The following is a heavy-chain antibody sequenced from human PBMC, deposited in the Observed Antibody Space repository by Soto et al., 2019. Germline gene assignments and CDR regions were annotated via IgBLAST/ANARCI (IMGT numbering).Heavy chain of an antibody. V-gene: IGHV4-31*03. CDR3: GRDREYYYGSGSYYSFDY. CDR2: IYYSGST. J-gene: IGHJ4*02. D-gene: IGHD3-10*01. Sequence: QVQLQESGPGLVKPSQTLSLTCTVSGGSISSGGYYWSWIRQHPGKGLEWIGYIYYSGSTYYNPSLKSRVTISVATSKNQFTLKVRSVTAADTAVYYCGRDREYYYGSGSYYSFDYWGQGTLVTVSS. CDR1: GGSISSGGYY.